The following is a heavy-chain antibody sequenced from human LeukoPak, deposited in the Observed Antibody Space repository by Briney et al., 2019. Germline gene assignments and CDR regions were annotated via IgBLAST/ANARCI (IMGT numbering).Heavy chain of an antibody. CDR3: AKGNEQWLVHY. J-gene: IGHJ4*02. CDR2: ISGSGGST. Sequence: GGSLRLSCAASGFPFSSYSVNWVRQAPGKGLEWVSVISGSGGSTYYADSVKGRFTISRDNSKNTLYLQMNSLRAEDTAVYYCAKGNEQWLVHYWGQGTLVTVSS. CDR1: GFPFSSYS. D-gene: IGHD6-19*01. V-gene: IGHV3-23*01.